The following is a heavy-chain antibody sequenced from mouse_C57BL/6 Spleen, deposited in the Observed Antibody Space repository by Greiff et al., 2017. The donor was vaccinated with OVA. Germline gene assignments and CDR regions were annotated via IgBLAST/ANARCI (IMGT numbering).Heavy chain of an antibody. J-gene: IGHJ3*01. Sequence: EVKLVESGGGLVKPGGSLKLSCAASGFTFSSYAMSWVRQTPEKRLEWVATISDGGSYTYYPDNVKGRFTISRDNAKNNLYLQMSHLKSEDTAMYYCARDFYSKGWFAYWGQGTLVTVSA. CDR3: ARDFYSKGWFAY. V-gene: IGHV5-4*01. D-gene: IGHD2-5*01. CDR2: ISDGGSYT. CDR1: GFTFSSYA.